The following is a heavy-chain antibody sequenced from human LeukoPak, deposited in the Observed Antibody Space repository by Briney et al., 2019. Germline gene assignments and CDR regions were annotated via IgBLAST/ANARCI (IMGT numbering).Heavy chain of an antibody. J-gene: IGHJ6*02. Sequence: QPGGSLRLSCAASGFTVSSNYMSWVRQAPGKGLEWVSVIYSGGSTYYADSVKGRFTISRDNSKNTLYLQMNSLRAEDTAEYYCAAGLRYFDWLPGAGMDVWGQGTTVTVSS. CDR3: AAGLRYFDWLPGAGMDV. CDR2: IYSGGST. CDR1: GFTVSSNY. V-gene: IGHV3-66*01. D-gene: IGHD3-9*01.